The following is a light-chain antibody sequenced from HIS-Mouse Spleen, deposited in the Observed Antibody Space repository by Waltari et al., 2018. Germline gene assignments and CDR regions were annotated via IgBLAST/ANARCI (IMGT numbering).Light chain of an antibody. J-gene: IGLJ3*02. CDR1: SPNIGSNT. CDR2: SNN. V-gene: IGLV1-44*01. Sequence: QSVLTQPPPASGTPAPRVTLPCSRISPNIGSNTVNGYQQPPGTAPNILIYSNNPRPSGVPDRFSGSKSGTSASLAISGLQSEDEADYYCAAWDDSLNGWVFGGGTKLTVL. CDR3: AAWDDSLNGWV.